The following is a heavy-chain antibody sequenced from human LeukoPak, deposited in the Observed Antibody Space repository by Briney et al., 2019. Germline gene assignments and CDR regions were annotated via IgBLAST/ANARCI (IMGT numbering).Heavy chain of an antibody. CDR3: VRRLSSGWSDY. J-gene: IGHJ4*02. V-gene: IGHV4-39*01. Sequence: SYYWMGWVRQPPGKGLEWVGTIYYSGSTYYNPSLESRVTISVDTSKNQFSLKLNSVTAADTAVYYCVRRLSSGWSDYWGQGTLVTVSS. D-gene: IGHD6-19*01. CDR2: IYYSGST. CDR1: SYY.